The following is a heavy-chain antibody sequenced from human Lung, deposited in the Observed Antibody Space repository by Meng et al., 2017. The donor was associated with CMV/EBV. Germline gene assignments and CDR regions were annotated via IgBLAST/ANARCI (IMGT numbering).Heavy chain of an antibody. D-gene: IGHD2-15*01. V-gene: IGHV1-2*04. CDR3: ATSRCSGGSCQIDY. J-gene: IGHJ4*02. CDR1: GYTFNGHY. CDR2: INPNSGRT. Sequence: KASGYTFNGHYMHWVRQAPGQGLEWMGWINPNSGRTNYAEKFQDWVTMSRDTSISTAYMELSGLKSDDTAVYYCATSRCSGGSCQIDYWGQGSLVTVSS.